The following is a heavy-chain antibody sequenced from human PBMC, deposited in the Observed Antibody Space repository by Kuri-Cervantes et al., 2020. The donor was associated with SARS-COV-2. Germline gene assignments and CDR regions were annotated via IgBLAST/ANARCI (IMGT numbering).Heavy chain of an antibody. D-gene: IGHD3-3*01. J-gene: IGHJ4*02. V-gene: IGHV3-30*02. CDR2: IRYDGGNK. CDR3: AKPGVVRSAFDY. Sequence: GESLKISCAASGFTFSSYGMHWVRQAPGKGLEWVAFIRYDGGNKYYADSVKDRFTISRDNSKNTLYLQMNSLRAEDTAVYYCAKPGVVRSAFDYWGQGTLVTVSS. CDR1: GFTFSSYG.